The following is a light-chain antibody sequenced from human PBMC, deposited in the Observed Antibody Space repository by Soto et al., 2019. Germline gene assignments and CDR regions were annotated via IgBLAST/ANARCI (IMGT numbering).Light chain of an antibody. J-gene: IGKJ1*01. Sequence: EIVMMQSPATLSVSPGERATLSCRASQSVSSNLAWYQQKPGQAPRLLIYGASTRATGIPARFSGSGSGTEFTLTISSLQSEDFAVYYCQQYNNWFWTFGQGTKVEIK. CDR1: QSVSSN. CDR3: QQYNNWFWT. V-gene: IGKV3-15*01. CDR2: GAS.